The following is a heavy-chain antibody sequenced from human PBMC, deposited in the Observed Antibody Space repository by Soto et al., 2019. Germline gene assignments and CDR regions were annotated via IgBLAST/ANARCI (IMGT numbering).Heavy chain of an antibody. CDR3: ARDPPDFNSGLDS. CDR2: TYYRSKWNY. V-gene: IGHV6-1*01. Sequence: QTLSLTCAICGDSVSNNGDTWNWIRQSPSRGLEWLGRTYYRSKWNYDYAISVKSRISIIADTSKNQFFLQLNSVTPEDTAVYYCARDPPDFNSGLDSWGQGTLVTVSS. CDR1: GDSVSNNGDT. J-gene: IGHJ4*02. D-gene: IGHD6-19*01.